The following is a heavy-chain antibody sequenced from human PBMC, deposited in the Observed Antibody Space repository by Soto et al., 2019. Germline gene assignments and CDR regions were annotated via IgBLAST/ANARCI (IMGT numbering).Heavy chain of an antibody. CDR2: IYYSGST. CDR1: GGSISSYY. D-gene: IGHD4-17*01. CDR3: ARHYQRIGLPYGDYRGYYYYYYMDV. Sequence: SETLSLTCTVSGGSISSYYWSWIRQPPGKGLEWIGYIYYSGSTNYNPSLKSRVTISVDTSKNQFSLKLSSVTAADTAVYYCARHYQRIGLPYGDYRGYYYYYYMDVWGKGTTVTVSS. J-gene: IGHJ6*03. V-gene: IGHV4-59*08.